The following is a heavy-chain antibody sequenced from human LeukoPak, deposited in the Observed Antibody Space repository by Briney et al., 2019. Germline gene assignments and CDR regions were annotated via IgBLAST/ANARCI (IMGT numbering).Heavy chain of an antibody. D-gene: IGHD6-19*01. J-gene: IGHJ4*02. V-gene: IGHV3-30*18. CDR3: AKAGGSSGWYGFDY. Sequence: PGGSLRLSCAASGFTFSSYGMHWVRQAPGKGLEWVAVLPFDGSNTYYAESVKGRFTISRDNSKNTLYLQMNSLRAEDTALYYCAKAGGSSGWYGFDYWGQGTLVTVSS. CDR1: GFTFSSYG. CDR2: LPFDGSNT.